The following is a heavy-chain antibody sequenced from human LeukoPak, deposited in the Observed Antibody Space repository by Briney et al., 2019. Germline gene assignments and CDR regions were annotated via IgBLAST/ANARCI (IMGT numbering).Heavy chain of an antibody. V-gene: IGHV3-21*01. CDR2: ISSSSSYI. Sequence: GGSLRLSCAASGFTLSSYSMNWVRQAPGKGLEWVSSISSSSSYIYYADSVKGRFTISRDNAKNSLYLQMNSLRAEDTAVYYCARAAMARNRSGGIDYWGQGTLVTVSS. CDR1: GFTLSSYS. D-gene: IGHD5-18*01. CDR3: ARAAMARNRSGGIDY. J-gene: IGHJ4*02.